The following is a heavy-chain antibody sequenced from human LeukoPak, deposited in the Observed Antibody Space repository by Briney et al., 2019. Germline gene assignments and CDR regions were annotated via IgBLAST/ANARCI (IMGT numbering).Heavy chain of an antibody. D-gene: IGHD4-17*01. CDR1: GGSISSGGYY. CDR2: IYYSGST. V-gene: IGHV4-31*03. Sequence: SQTLSLTCTVSGGSISSGGYYWSWIRQHPGKGLEWIGYIYYSGSTYYNPSLKSRVTISVDTSKNQFSLKLSSVTAADTAVYYCARGSTVTFRAFDYWGQGTLVTVSS. CDR3: ARGSTVTFRAFDY. J-gene: IGHJ4*02.